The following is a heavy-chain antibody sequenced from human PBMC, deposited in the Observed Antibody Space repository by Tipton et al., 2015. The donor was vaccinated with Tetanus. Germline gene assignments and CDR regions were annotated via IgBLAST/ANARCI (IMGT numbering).Heavy chain of an antibody. CDR2: IYYSGST. Sequence: TLSLTCTVSGGSVSSSTYYWVWIRQPPGKGLEWIGYIYYSGSTNYNPSLKSRVPISVDTSKNQFSLKLSSVTAADTAVYYCARHAARNSDFDYWGQGTLVTVSS. D-gene: IGHD6-25*01. V-gene: IGHV4-61*05. CDR1: GGSVSSSTYY. CDR3: ARHAARNSDFDY. J-gene: IGHJ4*02.